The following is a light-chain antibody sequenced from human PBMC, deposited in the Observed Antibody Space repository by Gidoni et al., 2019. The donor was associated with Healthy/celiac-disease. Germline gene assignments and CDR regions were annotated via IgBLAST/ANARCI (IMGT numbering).Light chain of an antibody. J-gene: IGKJ2*01. Sequence: EIVMTQSPATLSVSPGERATLSCRASQSVSSNLAWYQQKPGQAPRLLIYGASTRATGIPARLSGSGSGTEFTLTISSRQSEDVAVYYWQKYNNWPPYTFGQGTKLEIK. CDR3: QKYNNWPPYT. CDR1: QSVSSN. V-gene: IGKV3-15*01. CDR2: GAS.